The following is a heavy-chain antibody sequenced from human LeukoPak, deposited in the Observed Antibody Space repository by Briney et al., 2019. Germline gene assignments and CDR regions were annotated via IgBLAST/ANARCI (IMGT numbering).Heavy chain of an antibody. D-gene: IGHD3-3*01. CDR2: IYSGGST. CDR1: GFTVSSNY. V-gene: IGHV3-66*02. J-gene: IGHJ6*03. CDR3: ARDPSHITIFGVVTPSYYYYMDV. Sequence: PGGSLRLSCAASGFTVSSNYMSWVRQAPGKGLEWVSVIYSGGSTYYAASLKGRFTISRDDSKNTLYLKMNSLRAEDTAVYYCARDPSHITIFGVVTPSYYYYMDVWGKGTTVTVSS.